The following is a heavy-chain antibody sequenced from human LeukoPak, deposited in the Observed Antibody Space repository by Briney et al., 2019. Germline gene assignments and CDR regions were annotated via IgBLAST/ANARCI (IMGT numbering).Heavy chain of an antibody. CDR2: INSDGTST. D-gene: IGHD3-16*01. Sequence: GGSLRLSCAASGFTFSSYWMHWVRQAPGKGLMWVSRINSDGTSTSYADSVKGRFTISRDNAKNTLYLQMNSLRAEDTAVYYCSLGQAHGMDVWGQGTAVTVSS. V-gene: IGHV3-74*01. CDR1: GFTFSSYW. CDR3: SLGQAHGMDV. J-gene: IGHJ6*02.